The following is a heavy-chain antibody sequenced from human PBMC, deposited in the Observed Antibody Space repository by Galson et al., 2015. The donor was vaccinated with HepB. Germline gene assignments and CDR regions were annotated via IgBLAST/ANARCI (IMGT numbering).Heavy chain of an antibody. CDR1: GGSISSGGYY. CDR3: ARDQNGYNNGDWYFDL. V-gene: IGHV4-31*03. CDR2: IYYSGST. D-gene: IGHD5-24*01. J-gene: IGHJ2*01. Sequence: TLSLTCTVSGGSISSGGYYWSWIRQHPGKGLEWIGYIYYSGSTYYNPSLKSRVTISVDTSKNQFSLKLSSVTAADTAVYYCARDQNGYNNGDWYFDLWGRGTLVTVSS.